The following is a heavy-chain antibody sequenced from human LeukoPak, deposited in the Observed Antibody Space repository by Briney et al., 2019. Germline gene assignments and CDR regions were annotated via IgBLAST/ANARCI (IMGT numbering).Heavy chain of an antibody. V-gene: IGHV5-51*01. CDR1: GYSFTSYW. CDR3: ARHLVAPDY. Sequence: GESLKISCKGSGYSFTSYWIGWVRQMPGKGLEWVGIIYPGDSDTKYSPSFQGQVTISADKSISTAYLQWSSLKASDAAMYFCARHLVAPDYWGQGTLVTVSS. CDR2: IYPGDSDT. J-gene: IGHJ4*02. D-gene: IGHD5-12*01.